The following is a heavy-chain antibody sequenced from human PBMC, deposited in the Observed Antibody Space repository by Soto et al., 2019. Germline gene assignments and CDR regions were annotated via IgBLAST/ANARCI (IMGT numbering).Heavy chain of an antibody. D-gene: IGHD1-1*01. Sequence: QVQLQESGPGLVRPSETLSLTCTVSGDSVKSGAYYWAWLRQSPGKGLEWIGYMSYGGSTNYNPSRKSRVTISGDTSKKHFSLNMRSVTAADTAVYYCAGGRELELPGAYDIWGQGTKVTVSS. CDR1: GDSVKSGAYY. V-gene: IGHV4-61*03. J-gene: IGHJ3*02. CDR3: AGGRELELPGAYDI. CDR2: MSYGGST.